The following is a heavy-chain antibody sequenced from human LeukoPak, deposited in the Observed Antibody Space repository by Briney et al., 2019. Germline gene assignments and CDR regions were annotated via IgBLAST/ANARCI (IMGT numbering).Heavy chain of an antibody. Sequence: PGGSLRLSCAASGFTFSSYWMSWVRQAPGKGLEWVANIKQDGSEKYYVDSVKGRFTISRDNAKNSLYLQMNSLRAEDTAVYYCARDVSSSWSHYYYYMDVWGKGTTVTVSS. V-gene: IGHV3-7*01. J-gene: IGHJ6*03. CDR2: IKQDGSEK. CDR1: GFTFSSYW. D-gene: IGHD6-13*01. CDR3: ARDVSSSWSHYYYYMDV.